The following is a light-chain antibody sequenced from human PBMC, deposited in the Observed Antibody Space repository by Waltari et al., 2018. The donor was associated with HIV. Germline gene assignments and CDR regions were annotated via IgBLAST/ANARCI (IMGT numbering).Light chain of an antibody. J-gene: IGLJ2*01. Sequence: PHSASGTPGQRITISCSGSSSKIGNNYVHWYQHLPGTAPKLLIYRNNQRASGVPDRFSGSKSGTSASLAISGLRSEDEADYYCVTWADRSSGPVVFGGGTKVTVL. CDR3: VTWADRSSGPVV. V-gene: IGLV1-47*01. CDR1: SSKIGNNY. CDR2: RNN.